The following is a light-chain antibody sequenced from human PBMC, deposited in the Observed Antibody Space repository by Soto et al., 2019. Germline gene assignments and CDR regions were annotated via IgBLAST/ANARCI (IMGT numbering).Light chain of an antibody. Sequence: DIQMTQSPFTLSASVGDRVTITCRASQSISSWLAWYQQKPGKAPKLLIYKASSLESGVPSRVSGSGSGTEFTLTISSLQPDDFATYYCQQYNSYPLTFGGGTKVEVK. V-gene: IGKV1-5*03. CDR3: QQYNSYPLT. CDR1: QSISSW. J-gene: IGKJ4*01. CDR2: KAS.